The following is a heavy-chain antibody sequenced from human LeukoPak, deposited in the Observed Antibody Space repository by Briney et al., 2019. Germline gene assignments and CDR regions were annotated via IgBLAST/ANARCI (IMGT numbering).Heavy chain of an antibody. CDR3: ARRAYCGGDCSVDY. Sequence: ASVKVSCKASGYTLTSYDTSWVRQAPGQGLEWMGWVSIFDGEANTTQKSHGRVTMTTDTSTSTSYLEVRSLRSDDTAVYYFARRAYCGGDCSVDYWGQGTLVTVSS. CDR1: GYTLTSYD. D-gene: IGHD2-21*02. V-gene: IGHV1-18*01. J-gene: IGHJ4*02. CDR2: VSIFDGEA.